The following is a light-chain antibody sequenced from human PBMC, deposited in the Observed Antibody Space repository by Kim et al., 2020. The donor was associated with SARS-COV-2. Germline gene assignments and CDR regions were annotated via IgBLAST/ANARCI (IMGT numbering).Light chain of an antibody. Sequence: SASPGDKVTITSRLTQNIARYLGLFQQRTGKAPQRLIYAAYSLHTGAPSRFSGSGSGTDFTLTINPLQSEDSATYCCQQNFDFPYTFGQGTKLEI. CDR1: QNIARY. V-gene: IGKV1D-8*02. J-gene: IGKJ2*01. CDR3: QQNFDFPYT. CDR2: AAY.